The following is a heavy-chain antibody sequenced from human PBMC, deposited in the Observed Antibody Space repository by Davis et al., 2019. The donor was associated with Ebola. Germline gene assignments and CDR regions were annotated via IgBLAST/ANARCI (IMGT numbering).Heavy chain of an antibody. D-gene: IGHD6-13*01. J-gene: IGHJ4*02. CDR1: GGSISSYY. V-gene: IGHV4-59*08. Sequence: SETLSLTCTVSGGSISSYYWSWIRQPPGKGLEWIGYIYYSGSTNYNPSLKSRVTISVDTSKNQFSLKLTSVTAADTAVYYCATASRGGIAALPFFDYWGQGTLVTVSS. CDR2: IYYSGST. CDR3: ATASRGGIAALPFFDY.